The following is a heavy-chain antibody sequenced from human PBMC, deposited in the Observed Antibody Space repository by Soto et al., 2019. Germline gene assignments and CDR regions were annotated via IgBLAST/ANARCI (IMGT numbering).Heavy chain of an antibody. V-gene: IGHV3-30*18. D-gene: IGHD5-12*01. CDR3: AKDRDSGYDSPLDY. CDR1: GFTFSSYG. CDR2: ISYDGSNK. J-gene: IGHJ4*02. Sequence: GGSLRLSCAASGFTFSSYGMHWVRQAPGKGLEWVAVISYDGSNKYYADSVKGRFTISRDNSKNTLYLQMNSLRAEDTAVYYCAKDRDSGYDSPLDYWGQGTLVTVSS.